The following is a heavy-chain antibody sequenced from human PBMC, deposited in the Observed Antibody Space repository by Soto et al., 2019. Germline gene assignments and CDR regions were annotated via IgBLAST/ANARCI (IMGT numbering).Heavy chain of an antibody. V-gene: IGHV3-33*01. J-gene: IGHJ6*02. Sequence: GGSLRLSCAASGFTFSSYGMHWVRQAPGRGLEWVAVIWYDGSNKYYADSVKGRFTISRDNSKNTLYLQMNSLRAEDTAVYYCASIRLDYYYYYGMHVCGQGTTLTVS. CDR2: IWYDGSNK. CDR3: ASIRLDYYYYYGMHV. CDR1: GFTFSSYG. D-gene: IGHD2-21*01.